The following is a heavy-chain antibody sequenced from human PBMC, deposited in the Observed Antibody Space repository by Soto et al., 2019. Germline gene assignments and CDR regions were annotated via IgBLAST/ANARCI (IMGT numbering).Heavy chain of an antibody. CDR3: AREWTRNWFEP. Sequence: PSETLSLTCTVSGGSISSYYWSWIRQPPGKGLEWIGYIYYSGSTNYNPSLKSRVTISVDTSKNKSSLKLSSVTAADTAVYYCAREWTRNWFEPWGQGTLVTVSS. J-gene: IGHJ5*02. CDR2: IYYSGST. V-gene: IGHV4-59*01. CDR1: GGSISSYY.